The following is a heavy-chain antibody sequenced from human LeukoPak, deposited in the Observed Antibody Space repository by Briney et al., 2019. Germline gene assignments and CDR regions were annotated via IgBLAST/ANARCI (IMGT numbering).Heavy chain of an antibody. Sequence: ASVKVSCKASGGTFSSYAISWVRQAPGQGLEWMGGIIPILGTANYAQKFQGRVTITADESTSTAYMELSSLRSEDTAVYYCAIAAAGSDYYYGMDVWGQGTTVTVSS. CDR2: IIPILGTA. V-gene: IGHV1-69*01. J-gene: IGHJ6*02. CDR3: AIAAAGSDYYYGMDV. CDR1: GGTFSSYA. D-gene: IGHD6-13*01.